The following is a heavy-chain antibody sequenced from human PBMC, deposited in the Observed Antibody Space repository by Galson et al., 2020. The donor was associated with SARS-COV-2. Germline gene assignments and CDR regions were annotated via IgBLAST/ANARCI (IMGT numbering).Heavy chain of an antibody. CDR1: GFTLSRYG. CDR3: ARDLGGGYHYGMDV. V-gene: IGHV3-33*01. J-gene: IGHJ6*02. D-gene: IGHD3-16*02. Sequence: QASETLSLTCAATGFTLSRYGMHWVRQAPGKGLEWVAVIWYDGSKLYYEDSVKGRFTISRDNSNNTLYLQMNSLTGEDTAVYYCARDLGGGYHYGMDVWGQGTTVTVSS. CDR2: IWYDGSKL.